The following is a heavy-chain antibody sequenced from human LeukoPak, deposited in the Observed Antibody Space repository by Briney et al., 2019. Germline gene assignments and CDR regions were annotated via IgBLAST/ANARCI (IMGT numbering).Heavy chain of an antibody. CDR1: GFTVSRNY. CDR3: APSVLSSFDY. CDR2: IYSGGST. D-gene: IGHD3-3*01. Sequence: GGSLRLSCAASGFTVSRNYMRWVRQAPGKGLEWVSVIYSGGSTYYADSVKGRFTISRHNSKNTLYLQMNSLRAEDTAVYYCAPSVLSSFDYWGQGTLVIVSS. V-gene: IGHV3-53*01. J-gene: IGHJ4*02.